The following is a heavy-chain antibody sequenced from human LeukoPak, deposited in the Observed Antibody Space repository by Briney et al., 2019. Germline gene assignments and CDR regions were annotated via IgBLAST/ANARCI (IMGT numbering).Heavy chain of an antibody. CDR2: INHSGST. CDR1: GGSFSGYY. J-gene: IGHJ5*02. D-gene: IGHD3-3*01. CDR3: ARSRPGFFWFDP. V-gene: IGHV4-34*01. Sequence: SETLSLTCAVYGGSFSGYYWSWIRQPPGKGLEWIGEINHSGSTNYNPSLKSRVTMSVDTSKNQFSLKLSSVTAADTAVYYCARSRPGFFWFDPWGQGTLVTVSS.